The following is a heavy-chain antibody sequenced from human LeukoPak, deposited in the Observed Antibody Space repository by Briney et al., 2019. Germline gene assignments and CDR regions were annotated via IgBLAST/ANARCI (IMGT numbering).Heavy chain of an antibody. CDR1: GVSISSSSYY. CDR2: INHSGST. CDR3: AREVGVLMVSYMDV. V-gene: IGHV4-39*07. J-gene: IGHJ6*03. D-gene: IGHD2-8*01. Sequence: PSETLSLTCTVSGVSISSSSYYWGWIRQPPGKGLEWIGEINHSGSTNYNPSLKSRVTISVDTSKNQFSLKLSSVTAADTAVYYCAREVGVLMVSYMDVWGKGTTVTVSS.